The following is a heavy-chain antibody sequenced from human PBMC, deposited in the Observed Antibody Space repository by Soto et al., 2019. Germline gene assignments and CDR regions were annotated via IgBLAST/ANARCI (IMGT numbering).Heavy chain of an antibody. V-gene: IGHV5-10-1*01. D-gene: IGHD3-22*01. Sequence: GESLKISRQGSGDSFAGYWITWVRQKPGKGLEWMGRIDPSDSQTYYSPSFRGHVTISATKSITTVFLQWSSLRASDTAMYYCARQIYDSDTGPNFQYYFDSWGQGTPVTVSS. CDR1: GDSFAGYW. J-gene: IGHJ4*02. CDR2: IDPSDSQT. CDR3: ARQIYDSDTGPNFQYYFDS.